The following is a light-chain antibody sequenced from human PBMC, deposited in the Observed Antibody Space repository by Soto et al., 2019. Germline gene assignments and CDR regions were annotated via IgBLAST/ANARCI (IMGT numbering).Light chain of an antibody. CDR1: SSDVGGYHY. Sequence: QSVLTQPASVSGSPVQSITISCTGTSSDVGGYHYVSWYQQHPGKAPKLMIYDVSNRPSGVSNRFSGSKSGNTASLTISGLQGEDEADYYCSSYTSSSTVVFGGGTKLTVL. J-gene: IGLJ2*01. V-gene: IGLV2-14*01. CDR2: DVS. CDR3: SSYTSSSTVV.